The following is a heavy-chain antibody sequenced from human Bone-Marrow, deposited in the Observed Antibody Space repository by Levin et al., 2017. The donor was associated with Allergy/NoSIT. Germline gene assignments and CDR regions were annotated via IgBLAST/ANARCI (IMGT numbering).Heavy chain of an antibody. V-gene: IGHV3-48*02. Sequence: AGESLKISCAASGFTFSSYSMNWVRQAPGKGLEWVSYISSSSSTIYYADSVKGRFTISRDNAKNSLYLQMNSLRDEDTAVYYCARGPYCSGGSCYPYDNWFDPWGQGTLVTVSS. CDR2: ISSSSSTI. CDR1: GFTFSSYS. CDR3: ARGPYCSGGSCYPYDNWFDP. J-gene: IGHJ5*02. D-gene: IGHD2-15*01.